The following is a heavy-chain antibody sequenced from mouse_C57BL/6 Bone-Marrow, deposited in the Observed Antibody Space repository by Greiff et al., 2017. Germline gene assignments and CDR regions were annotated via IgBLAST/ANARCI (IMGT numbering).Heavy chain of an antibody. CDR2: IYPGSGST. CDR1: GYTFTSYW. D-gene: IGHD2-4*01. V-gene: IGHV1-55*01. CDR3: AREGDDYDEGYYAMDY. J-gene: IGHJ4*01. Sequence: VQLQQPGAELVKPGASVKMSCKASGYTFTSYWITWVKQRPGQGLEWIGDIYPGSGSTNYNEKFKSKATLTVDTSSSTAYMQLSSLTSEDSAVXYCAREGDDYDEGYYAMDYWGQGTSVTVSS.